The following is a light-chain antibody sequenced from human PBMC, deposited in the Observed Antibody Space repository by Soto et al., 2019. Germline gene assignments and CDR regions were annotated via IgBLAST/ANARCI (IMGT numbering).Light chain of an antibody. V-gene: IGLV2-14*01. Sequence: QSVLTQPASVSGSPGQSITISCTGTSSDVGGYNYVSWYQQHPHKAPKLMIYEVSNRPSGVSNRFSGSKSGNTASLTISGLQAEDEADYYCSSYTSSSTYVFGTGTKVTVL. CDR3: SSYTSSSTYV. J-gene: IGLJ1*01. CDR1: SSDVGGYNY. CDR2: EVS.